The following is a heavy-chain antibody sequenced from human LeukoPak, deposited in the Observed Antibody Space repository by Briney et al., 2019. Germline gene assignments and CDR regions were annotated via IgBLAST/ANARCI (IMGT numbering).Heavy chain of an antibody. J-gene: IGHJ6*03. D-gene: IGHD3-3*01. CDR1: GFTFSSYS. CDR2: ISSSSSYI. V-gene: IGHV3-21*01. CDR3: ARAHTIFGVVIYYYYYMDV. Sequence: RAGGSLRLSCAASGFTFSSYSMNWVRQAPGKGLEWVSSISSSSSYIYYADSVKGRFTISRDNAKNSLYLQMNSLRAEDTAVNYCARAHTIFGVVIYYYYYMDVWGKGTTVTVSS.